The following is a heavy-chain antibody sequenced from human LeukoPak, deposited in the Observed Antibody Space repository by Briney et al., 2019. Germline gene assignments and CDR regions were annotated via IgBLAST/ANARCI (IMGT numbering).Heavy chain of an antibody. D-gene: IGHD3-16*01. CDR2: ISSTGRT. CDR1: GGSISSDTYF. CDR3: AKDPTLITFGGGRDWFDP. Sequence: TLSLTCTVSGGSISSDTYFWSWIRQPAGKGLEWIGRISSTGRTDYNPSLTSRVTISVDTSKNQISMKLSSVTATDTAVYYCAKDPTLITFGGGRDWFDPWGQGTLVTVSS. J-gene: IGHJ5*02. V-gene: IGHV4-61*02.